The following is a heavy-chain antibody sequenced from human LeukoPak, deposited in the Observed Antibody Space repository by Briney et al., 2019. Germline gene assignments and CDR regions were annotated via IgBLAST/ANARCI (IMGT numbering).Heavy chain of an antibody. Sequence: QPGVSLTLSCAASGFTFSIYAMHRVRQAPGKGLEGVAIISYDGSNKYYAGSVKGRFTISRDNSKNTLYLQMNSLRAEDTAVYYCARAGYSEYQLLWGSAFDIWGQGTMVTVSS. V-gene: IGHV3-30-3*01. J-gene: IGHJ3*02. CDR2: ISYDGSNK. CDR3: ARAGYSEYQLLWGSAFDI. D-gene: IGHD2-2*01. CDR1: GFTFSIYA.